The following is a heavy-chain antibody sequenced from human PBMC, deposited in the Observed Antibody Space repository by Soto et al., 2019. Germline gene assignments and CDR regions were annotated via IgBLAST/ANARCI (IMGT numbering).Heavy chain of an antibody. V-gene: IGHV2-5*02. Sequence: QITLKESGPTLVKPTQTLTLTCTFSGFSLSTIGVGVGWIRQPPGKALEWLALIYWDDDKRYSPSLKSRLTVTKDTSNNQVVLTMPNLAPVDTATYYCVQSRCGVDCLQSYSYHSYYGLDVWGQGTTVTVSS. CDR2: IYWDDDK. D-gene: IGHD2-21*02. CDR1: GFSLSTIGVG. J-gene: IGHJ6*02. CDR3: VQSRCGVDCLQSYSYHSYYGLDV.